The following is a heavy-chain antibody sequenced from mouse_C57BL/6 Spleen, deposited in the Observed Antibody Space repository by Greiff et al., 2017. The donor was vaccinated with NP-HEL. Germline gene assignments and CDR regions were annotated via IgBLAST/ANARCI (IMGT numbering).Heavy chain of an antibody. Sequence: EVKVVESGGGLVKPGGSLKLSCAASGFTFSDYGMHWVRQAPEKGLEWVAYISSGSSTIYYADTVKGRFTISRDNAKNTLFLQMTSLRSEDTAMYYCARDLWGAYWGQGTLVTVSA. CDR2: ISSGSSTI. V-gene: IGHV5-17*01. J-gene: IGHJ3*01. CDR3: ARDLWGAY. D-gene: IGHD1-1*01. CDR1: GFTFSDYG.